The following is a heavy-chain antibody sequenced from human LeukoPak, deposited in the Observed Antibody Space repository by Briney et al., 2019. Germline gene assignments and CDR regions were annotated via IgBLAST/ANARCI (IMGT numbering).Heavy chain of an antibody. CDR1: GGTFSSYA. V-gene: IGHV1-69*04. Sequence: SVKVSCKASGGTFSSYAISWVRQAPGQGLEWMGRIIPILGIANYAQKFQGRVTITADKSTSTAYMELSSLRSEDTAVYFCATEDIVVVPAAKGYYYYYYGMDVWGQGTTVTVSS. CDR2: IIPILGIA. J-gene: IGHJ6*02. CDR3: ATEDIVVVPAAKGYYYYYYGMDV. D-gene: IGHD2-2*01.